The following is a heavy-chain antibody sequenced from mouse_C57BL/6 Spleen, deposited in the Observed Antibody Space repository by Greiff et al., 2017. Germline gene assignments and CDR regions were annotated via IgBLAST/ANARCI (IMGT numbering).Heavy chain of an antibody. V-gene: IGHV1-69*01. Sequence: VQLQQPGAELVMPGASVKLSCKASGYTFTSYWMHWVKQRPGQGLEWIGEIDPSDSYTNYNQKFKGKSTLTVDKSSSTAYMQLSSLTSEDSAVYYCARGVTVVASHYFDYWGQGTTLTVSS. D-gene: IGHD1-1*01. CDR2: IDPSDSYT. J-gene: IGHJ2*01. CDR1: GYTFTSYW. CDR3: ARGVTVVASHYFDY.